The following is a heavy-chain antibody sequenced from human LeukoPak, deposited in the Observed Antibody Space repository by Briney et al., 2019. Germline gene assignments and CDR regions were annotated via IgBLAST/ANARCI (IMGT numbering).Heavy chain of an antibody. CDR2: ISPYDGNT. J-gene: IGHJ3*01. D-gene: IGHD1-20*01. CDR3: VRVWPPNAVDRGMTYSDFTALDV. V-gene: IGHV1-18*01. Sequence: ASVKVSCKASNYTFASYGLSWVRQAPGQGLQWVGWISPYDGNTNYAQRFQARVTMSIDKSTRTVYMELRRLRLDDTAMYYCVRVWPPNAVDRGMTYSDFTALDVWGQGTTVIVSS. CDR1: NYTFASYG.